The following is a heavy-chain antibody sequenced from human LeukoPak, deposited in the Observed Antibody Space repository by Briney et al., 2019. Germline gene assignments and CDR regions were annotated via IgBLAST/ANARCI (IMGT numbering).Heavy chain of an antibody. CDR3: AKGGIAAAGDAFDI. J-gene: IGHJ3*02. V-gene: IGHV3-21*01. Sequence: GGSLRLSCAASGFTFSSYSMNWVRQAPGKGLEWVSSISSSSYIYYADSVKGRFSISRDNAKNSLYLQMNSLRAEDTAVYYCAKGGIAAAGDAFDIWGQGTMVTVSS. CDR2: ISSSSYI. D-gene: IGHD6-13*01. CDR1: GFTFSSYS.